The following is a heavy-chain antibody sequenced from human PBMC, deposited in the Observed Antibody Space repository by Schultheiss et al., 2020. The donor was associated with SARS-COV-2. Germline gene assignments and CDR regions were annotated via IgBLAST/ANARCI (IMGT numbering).Heavy chain of an antibody. J-gene: IGHJ4*02. CDR3: ARGVITGRGY. CDR2: IYSDGKT. CDR1: GFTFSSYG. V-gene: IGHV3-NL1*01. Sequence: GGSLRLSCAASGFTFSSYGMHWVRQAPGKGLEWVSVIYSDGKTYYADSVKGRFIISRHNSKNMVYLQMNSLRTEDSAVYYCARGVITGRGYWGQGTLVTVSS. D-gene: IGHD1-20*01.